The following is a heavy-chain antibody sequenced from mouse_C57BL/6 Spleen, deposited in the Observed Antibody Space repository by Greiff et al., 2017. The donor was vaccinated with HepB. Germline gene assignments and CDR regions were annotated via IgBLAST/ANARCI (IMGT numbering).Heavy chain of an antibody. CDR3: AVYYALAMDY. V-gene: IGHV14-2*01. D-gene: IGHD1-1*01. J-gene: IGHJ4*01. CDR2: IDPEDGET. CDR1: GFNIKDYY. Sequence: EVKLQESGAELVKPGASVKLSCTASGFNIKDYYMHWVKQRTEQGLEWIGRIDPEDGETKYAPQFQGKATITADTSSNTAYLQRSSLPSEDTAVYYCAVYYALAMDYWGQGTSVTVSS.